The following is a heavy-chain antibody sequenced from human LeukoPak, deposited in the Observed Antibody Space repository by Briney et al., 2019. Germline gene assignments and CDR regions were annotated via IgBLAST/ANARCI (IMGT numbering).Heavy chain of an antibody. CDR3: TTVRYYYGSGSYLY. J-gene: IGHJ4*02. V-gene: IGHV3-15*01. CDR2: IKSRTDGGTT. Sequence: TGGSLRLSCAASGFTFSNAWMSWVRQAPGKGLEWVGRIKSRTDGGTTDYAAPVKGRFTISRDDSKNTLYLQMNSLKTEDTAVYYPTTVRYYYGSGSYLYWGQGTLVTVSS. CDR1: GFTFSNAW. D-gene: IGHD3-10*01.